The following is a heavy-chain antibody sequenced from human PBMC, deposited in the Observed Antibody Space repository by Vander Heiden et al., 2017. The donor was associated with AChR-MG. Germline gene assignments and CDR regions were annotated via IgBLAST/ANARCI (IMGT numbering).Heavy chain of an antibody. V-gene: IGHV3-11*01. CDR2: ISSSGSTI. D-gene: IGHD6-19*01. J-gene: IGHJ6*02. CDR1: GFTFSDYS. CDR3: ARDSSGSHYYYYGMDV. Sequence: QVQLVESGGGLVKPGGSLRLSCAASGFTFSDYSLSWIRQAPGKGLEWVSYISSSGSTIYYADSVKGRFTISRDNAKNSLYLQMNSLRAEDTAVYYCARDSSGSHYYYYGMDVWGQGTTVTVSS.